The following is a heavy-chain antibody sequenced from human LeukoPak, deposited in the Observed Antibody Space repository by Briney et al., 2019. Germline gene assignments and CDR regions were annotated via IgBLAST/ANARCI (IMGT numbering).Heavy chain of an antibody. Sequence: PSETLSLTCTVSGGSISSGANYYNWIRQHPGKGLEWIGYIYYTGITSYNPSPKSRVTMSVDTSMNQLSLKLTSLTAADTAVYYCAASSGVTLGRFWGQGTLVTVSS. CDR1: GGSISSGANY. CDR3: AASSGVTLGRF. J-gene: IGHJ4*02. CDR2: IYYTGIT. V-gene: IGHV4-31*03. D-gene: IGHD3-16*01.